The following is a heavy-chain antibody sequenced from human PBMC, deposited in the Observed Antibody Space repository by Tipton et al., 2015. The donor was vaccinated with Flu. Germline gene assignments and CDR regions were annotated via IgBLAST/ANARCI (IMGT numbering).Heavy chain of an antibody. J-gene: IGHJ4*02. V-gene: IGHV1-46*01. CDR1: GYTFTGYF. CDR3: ARDLSFHY. Sequence: QLVQSGAEVKMPGASVKVSCKASGYTFTGYFMHWVRQAPGQRLEWVAIINPSGGSTKYTQKFQGRVTVTRDTSTSTVYMELSSLRSEDTAVYYCARDLSFHYRGQAILVPVSS. CDR2: INPSGGST.